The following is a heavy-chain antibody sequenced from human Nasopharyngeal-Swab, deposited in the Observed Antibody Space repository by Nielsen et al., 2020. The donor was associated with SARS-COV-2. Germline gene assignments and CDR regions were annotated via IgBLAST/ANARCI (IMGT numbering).Heavy chain of an antibody. J-gene: IGHJ4*02. CDR3: AREVDDYGDYPGSLVFDY. D-gene: IGHD4-17*01. Sequence: WIRQPPGKGLEWIGYIYYSGSTNYNPSLKSRVTISVDTSKNQFSLKLSSVTAADTAVYYCAREVDDYGDYPGSLVFDYRGQGTLVTVSS. CDR2: IYYSGST. V-gene: IGHV4-59*01.